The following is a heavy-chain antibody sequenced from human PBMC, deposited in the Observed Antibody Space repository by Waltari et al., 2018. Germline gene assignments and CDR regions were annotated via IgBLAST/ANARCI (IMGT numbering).Heavy chain of an antibody. CDR3: ASLWFGELFSHPHFDY. CDR2: IYYSGST. D-gene: IGHD3-10*01. V-gene: IGHV4-39*01. Sequence: QVQLQESGPGLVKPSETLSLTCTVSGGSISSSSYYWGWIRQPPGKGLEWIGSIYYSGSTYYNPSLKSRVTISVDTSKNQFSLKLSSVTAADTAVYYCASLWFGELFSHPHFDYWGQGTLVTVSS. CDR1: GGSISSSSYY. J-gene: IGHJ4*02.